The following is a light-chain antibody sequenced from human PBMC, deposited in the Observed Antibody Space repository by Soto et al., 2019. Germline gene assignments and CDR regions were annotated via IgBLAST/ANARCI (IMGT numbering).Light chain of an antibody. CDR1: QSILSW. CDR3: QQYSGPWRT. Sequence: DTQMTQSPSTLSASVGDRVTITFRASQSILSWLAWYQQKPGNAPKLLIYKASSLKSGVPSRFSGGGSGTEFTLTISSLQPDDFATYYCQQYSGPWRTFGQGTKVAIK. J-gene: IGKJ1*01. V-gene: IGKV1-5*03. CDR2: KAS.